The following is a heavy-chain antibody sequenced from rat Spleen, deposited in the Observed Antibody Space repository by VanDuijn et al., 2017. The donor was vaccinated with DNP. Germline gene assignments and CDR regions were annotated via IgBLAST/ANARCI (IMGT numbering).Heavy chain of an antibody. CDR3: TRGAGSPYWSFDF. J-gene: IGHJ1*01. Sequence: EVQLVESGGGLVQPGGSMKLSCVASGFTFSSFPMAWVRQAPTKGLELVAYINYDGGSTYYGVSVKGRFTISRDNAKNTLYLQMNSLRSEDTATYYCTRGAGSPYWSFDFWGPGTVVTVSS. D-gene: IGHD5-1*01. CDR2: INYDGGST. CDR1: GFTFSSFP. V-gene: IGHV5-46*01.